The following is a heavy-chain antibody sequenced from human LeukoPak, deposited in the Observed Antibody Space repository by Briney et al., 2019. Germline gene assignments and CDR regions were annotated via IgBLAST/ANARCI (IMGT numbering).Heavy chain of an antibody. CDR2: ISHDGSNK. CDR1: GFTFSSYG. D-gene: IGHD3-22*01. CDR3: AKDLDYFMIVAGFDY. V-gene: IGHV3-30*18. Sequence: QSGGSLRLSCAVSGFTFSSYGMHWVRQAPGKGLEWVAVISHDGSNKYYADSVKGRFTISRDNSKNTLYLQMNSLRAEDTAVYYCAKDLDYFMIVAGFDYWGQGTLVTVSS. J-gene: IGHJ4*02.